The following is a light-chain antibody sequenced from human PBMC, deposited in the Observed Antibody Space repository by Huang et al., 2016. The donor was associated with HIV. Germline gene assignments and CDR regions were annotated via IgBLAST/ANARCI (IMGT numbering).Light chain of an antibody. J-gene: IGKJ1*01. CDR3: LQYNTWPKT. CDR2: AAS. Sequence: ETEMTQLPATLSASPGESATLSCRASQSVSTNLAWYQQKPGQAPRLVIYAASTRATGIPGRFGGSGSGTEFTLTISSLQSEDFAIYYCLQYNTWPKTFGQGTKVDFK. CDR1: QSVSTN. V-gene: IGKV3-15*01.